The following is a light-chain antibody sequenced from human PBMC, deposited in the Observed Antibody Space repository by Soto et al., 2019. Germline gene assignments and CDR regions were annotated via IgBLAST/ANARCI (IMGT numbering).Light chain of an antibody. CDR3: CSYAGSATWV. CDR2: EVT. CDR1: NSDVGNYNL. J-gene: IGLJ3*02. V-gene: IGLV2-23*02. Sequence: QSALTQPASVSRSPGQSITISCTGTNSDVGNYNLVSWYQQHPGKAPKLMMYEVTKRPSGVSNRFSGSKSDNTASLTISGLQAEDEADYYCCSYAGSATWVFGGGTKLTVL.